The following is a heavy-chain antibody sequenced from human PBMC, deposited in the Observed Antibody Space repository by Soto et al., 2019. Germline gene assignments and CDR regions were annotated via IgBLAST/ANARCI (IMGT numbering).Heavy chain of an antibody. J-gene: IGHJ4*02. CDR3: ARPPYPGCINAVCYPLDY. CDR1: GYTFTSYG. CDR2: ISAYNGNT. D-gene: IGHD2-8*01. V-gene: IGHV1-18*01. Sequence: ASAKVSCKASGYTFTSYGISWVRQAPGQGLEWMGWISAYNGNTNYAQKLQGRVTMTRDTSTSTVYMELNSLRSEDTAVYYCARPPYPGCINAVCYPLDYWGQGTLVTVSS.